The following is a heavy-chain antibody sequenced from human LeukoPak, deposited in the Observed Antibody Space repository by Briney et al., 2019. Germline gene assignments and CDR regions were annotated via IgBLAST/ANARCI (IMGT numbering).Heavy chain of an antibody. CDR3: VRDQNY. CDR1: GFTVSNNY. CDR2: LYSDGYA. Sequence: GGSLRLSCAASGFTVSNNYMNWARQAPGKGLEWVSVLYSDGYAYYADSVKGRFSISRDNSKNTVYLQMNSLRAEDTAVYYCVRDQNYWGQGTLVTVSS. V-gene: IGHV3-53*01. J-gene: IGHJ4*02.